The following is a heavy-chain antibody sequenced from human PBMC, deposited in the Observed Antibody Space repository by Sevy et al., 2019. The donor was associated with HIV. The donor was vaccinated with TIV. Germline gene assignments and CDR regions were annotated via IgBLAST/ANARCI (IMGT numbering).Heavy chain of an antibody. Sequence: SETLSLTCVVSGYSISGGFDWGWIRQPPGKGLEWIGSIYHSGSAYYNPSLKSRVTISVDTSKNQFSLNLSSVTAADTAMYYCARHGVNYYFYMDVWGKGTTVTVSS. D-gene: IGHD3-3*01. V-gene: IGHV4-38-2*01. CDR1: GYSISGGFD. J-gene: IGHJ6*03. CDR2: IYHSGSA. CDR3: ARHGVNYYFYMDV.